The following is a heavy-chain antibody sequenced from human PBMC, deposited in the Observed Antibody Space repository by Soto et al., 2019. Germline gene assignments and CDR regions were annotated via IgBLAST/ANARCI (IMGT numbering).Heavy chain of an antibody. CDR3: ARRGSGSYHDY. Sequence: PSETLSLTCTVSGGSISSSNYYWGWIRQPPGKGLERIGTIYYSGSTYYNPSLKSRVTISVDTSKNQFSLKLSSVTAADTAVYYCARRGSGSYHDYWGQGTLVSVYS. CDR2: IYYSGST. J-gene: IGHJ4*02. D-gene: IGHD3-10*01. V-gene: IGHV4-39*01. CDR1: GGSISSSNYY.